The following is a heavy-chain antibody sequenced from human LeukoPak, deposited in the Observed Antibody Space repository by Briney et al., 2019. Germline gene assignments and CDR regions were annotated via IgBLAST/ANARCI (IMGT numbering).Heavy chain of an antibody. J-gene: IGHJ4*02. CDR2: ISSSGSTI. CDR1: GFTFSSYE. V-gene: IGHV3-48*03. Sequence: AGGSLRLSCAASGFTFSSYEMNWVRQAPGKGLEWVSYISSSGSTIYYADSVKGRFTISRDNAKNSLYLQMNSLRAEDTAVYYCARGPYYASGTYYNVDYWGQGTLVTVSS. D-gene: IGHD3-10*01. CDR3: ARGPYYASGTYYNVDY.